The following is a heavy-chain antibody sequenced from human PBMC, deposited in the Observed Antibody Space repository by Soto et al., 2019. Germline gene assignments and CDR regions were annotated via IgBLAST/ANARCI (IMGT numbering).Heavy chain of an antibody. Sequence: GGSLSLSCVASGFTFSNYAMSWVRQAPGKGLEWVSAISGSGDSTHDADSVKGRFSISRDNSKNTLYLQMNSLRAEDTAIYYCAKIAPPAIAVVLAATLGMDVWGQGTTVTVSS. D-gene: IGHD2-15*01. CDR3: AKIAPPAIAVVLAATLGMDV. CDR2: ISGSGDST. CDR1: GFTFSNYA. J-gene: IGHJ6*02. V-gene: IGHV3-23*01.